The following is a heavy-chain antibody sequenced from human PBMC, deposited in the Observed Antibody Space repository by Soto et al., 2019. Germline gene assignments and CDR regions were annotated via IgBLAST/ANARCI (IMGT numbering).Heavy chain of an antibody. V-gene: IGHV3-23*01. CDR1: GFTFTSFA. CDR3: AKGGAYCGGDCTRAY. J-gene: IGHJ4*02. D-gene: IGHD2-21*02. CDR2: ISATGGST. Sequence: EVQLLESGGGLVQPGGSLRLSCAASGFTFTSFAMAWVRQALGKGLEWVSGISATGGSTHYADSVKGRFTISRDNSRNTVYLQMNSLRAEDTAVYYCAKGGAYCGGDCTRAYWGQGTLVTVSS.